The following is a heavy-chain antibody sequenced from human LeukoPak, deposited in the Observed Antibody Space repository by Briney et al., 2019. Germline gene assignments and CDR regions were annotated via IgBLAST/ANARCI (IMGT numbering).Heavy chain of an antibody. D-gene: IGHD6-19*01. CDR2: IRSKANSYAT. V-gene: IGHV3-73*01. Sequence: PGGSLRLSCAGSGFTFSGSAMHWVRQASGKGLEWVGRIRSKANSYATAYAASVKGRFTISRDDSKNTAYLQMNSLKTEDTAVYYCTRRSIAVAGEFDYWGQGTLVTVSS. J-gene: IGHJ4*02. CDR3: TRRSIAVAGEFDY. CDR1: GFTFSGSA.